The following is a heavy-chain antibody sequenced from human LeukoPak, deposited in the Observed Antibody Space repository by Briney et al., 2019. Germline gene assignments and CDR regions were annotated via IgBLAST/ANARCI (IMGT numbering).Heavy chain of an antibody. D-gene: IGHD2-2*01. J-gene: IGHJ4*02. Sequence: SETLSLTCTVSGDSISNSYWSWIRQPPGKGLEWVGYIYYSGSTNYNPSLKSRVTTSVDTSKNQLSLKLSSVTAADTAVYYCARVIGYCSSTSCFGYFDYWGQGTLVTVSS. CDR3: ARVIGYCSSTSCFGYFDY. V-gene: IGHV4-59*08. CDR2: IYYSGST. CDR1: GDSISNSY.